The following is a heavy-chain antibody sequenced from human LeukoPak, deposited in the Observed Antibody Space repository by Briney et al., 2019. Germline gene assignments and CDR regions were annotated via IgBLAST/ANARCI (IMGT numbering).Heavy chain of an antibody. Sequence: SVKVSCKASGGTFTSYAISWVRQAPGQGLEWMGRIITNLGIANYAQKFQGRVTITPDQSTSTAYMELSSLRSEDTAVYYCARDQGPPIVVVPAAIDYWGQGTLVTVSS. J-gene: IGHJ4*02. D-gene: IGHD2-2*01. CDR2: IITNLGIA. CDR1: GGTFTSYA. V-gene: IGHV1-69*04. CDR3: ARDQGPPIVVVPAAIDY.